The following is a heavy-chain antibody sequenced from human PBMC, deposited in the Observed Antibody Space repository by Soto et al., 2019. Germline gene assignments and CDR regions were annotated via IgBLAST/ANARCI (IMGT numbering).Heavy chain of an antibody. D-gene: IGHD3-3*01. CDR3: ARGLTTTTFGVGIPPNDAFDR. J-gene: IGHJ3*02. CDR2: FIPIFGTA. V-gene: IGHV1-69*01. CDR1: GGTFGNYA. Sequence: QVQLVQSGAEVKKPGSSVKVSCKASGGTFGNYAINWVRQAPGQGPEWMGGFIPIFGTANYAQRLQGRVTITADESTSTGIMELSSLRSEDTAVYYCARGLTTTTFGVGIPPNDAFDRWGPGTMVTVSS.